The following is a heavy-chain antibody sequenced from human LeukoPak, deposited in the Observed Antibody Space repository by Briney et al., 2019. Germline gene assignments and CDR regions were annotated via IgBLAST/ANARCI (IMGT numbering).Heavy chain of an antibody. D-gene: IGHD5-12*01. V-gene: IGHV3-23*01. CDR1: GFTFSNYA. CDR2: LGDSGFST. CDR3: AKEGYNGIYFDS. Sequence: GGSLRLSCAASGFTFSNYAMNWVRQAPGKGLEWVSSLGDSGFSTYYADSVKGRFTISRDNSKNTVYLQMNSLTAEDTAVYYCAKEGYNGIYFDSWGQGSMVTVSS. J-gene: IGHJ4*02.